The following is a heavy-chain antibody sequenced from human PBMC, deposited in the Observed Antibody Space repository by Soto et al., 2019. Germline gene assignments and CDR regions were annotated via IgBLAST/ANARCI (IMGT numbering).Heavy chain of an antibody. CDR3: ARVAVAGTRVDY. CDR2: IYHSGST. D-gene: IGHD6-19*01. V-gene: IGHV4-30-2*01. J-gene: IGHJ4*02. CDR1: GGSISSGGYS. Sequence: SETLSLTCAVSGGSISSGGYSWSWIRQPPGKGLEWIGYIYHSGSTYYNPSPKRRVTISVDKSKNQFSLKLSSVTAADTAVYYCARVAVAGTRVDYWGQGTLVTVSS.